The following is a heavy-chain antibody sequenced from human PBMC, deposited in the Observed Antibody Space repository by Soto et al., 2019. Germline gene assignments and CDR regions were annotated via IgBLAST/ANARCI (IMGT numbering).Heavy chain of an antibody. V-gene: IGHV2-5*02. D-gene: IGHD3-16*01. Sequence: QITLKESGPPLVKPTQTLTLTCTFSGFSLSTTGVGVGWIRQPPGKALEWLALIYWDDDKPYNPSLKNRLTVTKDTSESQVVLTMTNMDPADTATYYCARLGGGPFDYWGQGILVTVSS. CDR1: GFSLSTTGVG. CDR3: ARLGGGPFDY. J-gene: IGHJ4*02. CDR2: IYWDDDK.